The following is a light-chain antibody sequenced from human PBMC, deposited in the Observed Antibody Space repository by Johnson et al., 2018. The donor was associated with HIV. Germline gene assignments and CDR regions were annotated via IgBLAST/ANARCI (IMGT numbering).Light chain of an antibody. CDR3: QSYDNALSGSKV. Sequence: PVLTQPPSVSGAPGQRVTISCTGSSSNIGAGYDVHWYQQFPGTAPKLLIYGNDNRPSGVPERFSGSKSGTSASLAIPGLQAEDETDYYCQSYDNALSGSKVFGTGTEVTVL. CDR2: GND. CDR1: SSNIGAGYD. V-gene: IGLV1-40*01. J-gene: IGLJ1*01.